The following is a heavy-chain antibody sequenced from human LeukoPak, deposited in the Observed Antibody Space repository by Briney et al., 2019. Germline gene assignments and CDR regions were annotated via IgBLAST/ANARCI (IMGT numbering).Heavy chain of an antibody. V-gene: IGHV4-59*01. Sequence: SETLSLTCTVSGGSISSYYWSWIRQPPGKGLEWIGYIYYSGSTNYNPSLKSRVTISVDTSKNQFSLKLSSVTAADTAVYYCARNQGDYGHYYYYMDVWGKGTTVTISS. CDR2: IYYSGST. D-gene: IGHD4-17*01. J-gene: IGHJ6*03. CDR3: ARNQGDYGHYYYYMDV. CDR1: GGSISSYY.